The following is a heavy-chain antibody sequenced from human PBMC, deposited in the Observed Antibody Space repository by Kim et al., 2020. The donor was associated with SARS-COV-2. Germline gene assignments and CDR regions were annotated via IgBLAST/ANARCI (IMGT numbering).Heavy chain of an antibody. CDR1: GYKFTSYT. V-gene: IGHV7-4-1*02. CDR3: ARVLPTGRDKLPY. CDR2: INTNTGDA. Sequence: DSVKVSCKTSGYKFTSYTMNWVRQAPGQGLEWMGWINTNTGDATYVQGFTGRFVFSVDTSVSTAYLHINSLKGEDTAVYYCARVLPTGRDKLPYLGQGTLVTVS. D-gene: IGHD3-9*01. J-gene: IGHJ4*02.